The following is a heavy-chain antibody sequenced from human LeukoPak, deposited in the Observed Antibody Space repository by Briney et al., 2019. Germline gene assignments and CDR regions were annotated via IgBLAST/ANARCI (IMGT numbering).Heavy chain of an antibody. CDR3: ARDPTVPRGMDV. CDR2: IIPVLGIA. V-gene: IGHV1-69*04. D-gene: IGHD4-17*01. J-gene: IGHJ6*02. Sequence: SVTVSCKASGGTFNSYAISWVRQAPGQALEWMGRIIPVLGIANYAQKFQGRVTMTADKSTSTAYMELSSLRSEDTAVYYCARDPTVPRGMDVWGQGTTVTVSS. CDR1: GGTFNSYA.